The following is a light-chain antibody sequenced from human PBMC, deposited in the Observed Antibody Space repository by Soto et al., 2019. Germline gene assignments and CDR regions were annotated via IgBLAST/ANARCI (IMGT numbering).Light chain of an antibody. CDR3: QHYNSYSEA. CDR2: ATS. Sequence: DTQMTQSPSSLSASVGDRISITCRASQTVSTYLNWYQQKPGKAPTLLISATSTLQSGVPSRFSGSGSGTEFTLTITSLQPEDFATYYCQHYNSYSEAFGQGTKVELK. CDR1: QTVSTY. V-gene: IGKV1-39*01. J-gene: IGKJ1*01.